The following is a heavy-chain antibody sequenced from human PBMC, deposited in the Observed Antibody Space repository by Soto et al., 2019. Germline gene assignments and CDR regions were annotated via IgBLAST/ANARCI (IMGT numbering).Heavy chain of an antibody. CDR1: GCSISSSSYY. CDR3: ARPLGSGWPFDY. D-gene: IGHD6-19*01. J-gene: IGHJ4*02. V-gene: IGHV4-39*01. CDR2: IYYSGST. Sequence: PSETLSLTCTVSGCSISSSSYYWGWIRQPPGKGLEWIGSIYYSGSTYYNPSLKSRVTISVDTSKNQFSLKLSSVTAADTAVYYCARPLGSGWPFDYWGQGTLVTVSS.